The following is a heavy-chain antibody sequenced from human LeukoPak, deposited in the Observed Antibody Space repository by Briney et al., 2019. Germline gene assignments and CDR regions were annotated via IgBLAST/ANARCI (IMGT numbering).Heavy chain of an antibody. CDR3: ARDRGYGDYHFDY. V-gene: IGHV1-2*02. Sequence: ASVKVSCKASGYTFTGYYMHWVRQAPGQGLEWMGWINPNSGGTNYAQKLQGRVTMTTDTSTSTAYMELGSLRSDDTAVYHCARDRGYGDYHFDYWGQGTLVTVSS. J-gene: IGHJ4*02. CDR1: GYTFTGYY. CDR2: INPNSGGT. D-gene: IGHD4-17*01.